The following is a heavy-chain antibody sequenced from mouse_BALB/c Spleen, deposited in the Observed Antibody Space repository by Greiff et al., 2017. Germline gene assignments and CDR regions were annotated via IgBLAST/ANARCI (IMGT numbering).Heavy chain of an antibody. D-gene: IGHD2-10*01. CDR1: GFTFSSFG. CDR2: ISSGSSTI. CDR3: ARSRGSLPYAMDY. J-gene: IGHJ4*01. Sequence: EVKLMESGGGLVQPGGSRKLSCAASGFTFSSFGMHWVRQAPEKGLEWVAYISSGSSTIYYADTVKGRFTISRDNPKNTLFLQITSLRSEDTAMYYFARSRGSLPYAMDYWGQGTSVTVSA. V-gene: IGHV5-17*02.